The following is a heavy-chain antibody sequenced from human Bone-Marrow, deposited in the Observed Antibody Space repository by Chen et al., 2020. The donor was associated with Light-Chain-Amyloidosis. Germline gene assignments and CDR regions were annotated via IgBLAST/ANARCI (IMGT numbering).Heavy chain of an antibody. CDR3: TTDGRTDY. Sequence: EVNLVESGGGLVKPGGSLRLSCAASGFTFSGAWMSWVRQAPGKGLEWLGRIKSDADGGITDYAAPVQGRFSISRDDSKKTLYLQMSSLKIEDTAMYYCTTDGRTDYWGQGTLVTVSS. V-gene: IGHV3-15*01. CDR1: GFTFSGAW. CDR2: IKSDADGGIT. J-gene: IGHJ4*02.